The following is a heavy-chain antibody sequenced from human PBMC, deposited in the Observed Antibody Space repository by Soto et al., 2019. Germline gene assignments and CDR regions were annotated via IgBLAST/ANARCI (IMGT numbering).Heavy chain of an antibody. Sequence: EVQLLESGGGLVQPGGSLRLSCAASGFTFNNYAMPWVRQAPGKGLEWVSAISGGGDTTSYPDSVKGRFTVSRDVSKNTLYLQMSSLRAEDTALYYCAKGRGGSGSLTPRVDFWGQGTLVTVSS. CDR2: ISGGGDTT. D-gene: IGHD3-10*01. CDR1: GFTFNNYA. V-gene: IGHV3-23*01. J-gene: IGHJ4*02. CDR3: AKGRGGSGSLTPRVDF.